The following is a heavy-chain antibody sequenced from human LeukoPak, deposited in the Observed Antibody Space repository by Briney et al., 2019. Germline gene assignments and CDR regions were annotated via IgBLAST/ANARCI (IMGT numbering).Heavy chain of an antibody. D-gene: IGHD4-17*01. Sequence: PSETLSLTCTVSGGSVSSGSYYWSWIRQPPGKGLEWIGYIYYSGSTNYNPSLKSRVTISVDTSKNQFSLKLSSVTAADTAVYYCARLDSGDYFFDYWGQGSLVTVSS. CDR2: IYYSGST. CDR1: GGSVSSGSYY. CDR3: ARLDSGDYFFDY. J-gene: IGHJ4*02. V-gene: IGHV4-61*01.